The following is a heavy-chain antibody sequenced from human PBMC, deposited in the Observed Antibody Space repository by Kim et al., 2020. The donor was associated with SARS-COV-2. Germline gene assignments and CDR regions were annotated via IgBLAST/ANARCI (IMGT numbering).Heavy chain of an antibody. J-gene: IGHJ6*02. D-gene: IGHD3-10*01. Sequence: SETLSLTCTVSGGSISSSSYYWGWIRQPPGKGLEWIGSIYYSGSTYYNPSLKSRVTISVDTSKNQFSLKLSSVTAADTAVYYCARHGFIGAVPDVLLWFGELLKTQKDYYGMGVWGQGTTVTVSS. CDR2: IYYSGST. V-gene: IGHV4-39*01. CDR3: ARHGFIGAVPDVLLWFGELLKTQKDYYGMGV. CDR1: GGSISSSSYY.